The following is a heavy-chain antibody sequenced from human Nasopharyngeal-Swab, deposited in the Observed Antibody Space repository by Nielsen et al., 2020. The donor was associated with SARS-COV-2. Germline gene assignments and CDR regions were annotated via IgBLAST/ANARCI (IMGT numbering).Heavy chain of an antibody. CDR2: MSNDGNYK. D-gene: IGHD2-21*01. V-gene: IGHV3-30*03. CDR3: ARDNGYCGGDACYLGGWLDP. J-gene: IGHJ5*02. CDR1: GFTFSSYG. Sequence: GESLKISCAGSGFTFSSYGMNWVRQAPGKGLEWVAVMSNDGNYKFYADSVKGRFTISRDNSKNTLYLQMNSLRAEGTAVYYCARDNGYCGGDACYLGGWLDPWGQGTLVTVSS.